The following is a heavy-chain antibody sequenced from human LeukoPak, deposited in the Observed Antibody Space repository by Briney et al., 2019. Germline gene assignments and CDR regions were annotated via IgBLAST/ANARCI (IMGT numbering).Heavy chain of an antibody. D-gene: IGHD2-21*02. V-gene: IGHV4-4*02. CDR1: GSSISSSTW. CDR3: ARQGVATAIDY. J-gene: IGHJ4*02. CDR2: VFYSGST. Sequence: PSETLSLTCAVSGSSISSSTWWTWVRQPPGKGLEWIGEVFYSGSTNSNPSLKSRLTMSVDESKHEFSLKLTSVTAADTAVYYCARQGVATAIDYWGQGTLVTVSS.